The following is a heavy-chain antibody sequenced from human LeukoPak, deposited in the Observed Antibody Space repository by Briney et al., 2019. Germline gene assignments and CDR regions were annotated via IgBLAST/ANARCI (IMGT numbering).Heavy chain of an antibody. CDR3: ARDPYSGSYGDYYYYYMDV. V-gene: IGHV3-33*01. Sequence: GGSLRLSCAASGFTFNTYAMHWVRQAPGKGLEWVALIWYDGSNRDYADSVKGRFTISRDNAKNSLYLQMNSLRPEDTAVYYCARDPYSGSYGDYYYYYMDVWGKGTTVTISS. CDR1: GFTFNTYA. D-gene: IGHD1-26*01. CDR2: IWYDGSNR. J-gene: IGHJ6*03.